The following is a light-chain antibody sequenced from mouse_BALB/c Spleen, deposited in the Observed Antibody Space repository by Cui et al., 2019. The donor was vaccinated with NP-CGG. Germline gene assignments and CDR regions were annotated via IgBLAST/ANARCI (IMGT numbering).Light chain of an antibody. CDR2: GTN. CDR1: TGTVTTSNY. J-gene: IGLJ1*01. V-gene: IGLV1*01. CDR3: ALWYSNHWV. Sequence: QAVVIQESALTPSPGETVTLTCRSSTGTVTTSNYANWAQEKPDHLFTGLIGGTNNRAPGVPARFSGSLIGDKAALTITGAQTEDEAIYFCALWYSNHWVFGGGTKLTVL.